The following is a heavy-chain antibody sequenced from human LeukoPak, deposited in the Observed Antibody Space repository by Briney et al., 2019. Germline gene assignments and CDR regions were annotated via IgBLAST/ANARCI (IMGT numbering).Heavy chain of an antibody. CDR3: ARRGPGPAFDY. D-gene: IGHD3-10*01. CDR1: GGSISSYY. CDR2: IYYSGST. Sequence: SETLSLTCTVSGGSISSYYWSWIRQPPGKGLEWIGYIYYSGSTNYNPSLKSRVTISVDTSKNQFSLKLSSGTAADTAVYYCARRGPGPAFDYWGQGTLVTVSA. J-gene: IGHJ4*02. V-gene: IGHV4-59*08.